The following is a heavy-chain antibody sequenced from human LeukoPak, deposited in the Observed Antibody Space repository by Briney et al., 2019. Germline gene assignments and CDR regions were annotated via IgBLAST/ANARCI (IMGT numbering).Heavy chain of an antibody. V-gene: IGHV4-59*01. CDR3: ARWASGWYVYYFDY. J-gene: IGHJ4*02. D-gene: IGHD6-19*01. CDR2: IYYSGST. CDR1: GGSISSYY. Sequence: PSETLSLTCTVSGGSISSYYWSWIRQPPGKGLEWIGYIYYSGSTNYNPSLKSRVTISVDTSKNQFSLKLSSVTAADTAVYYCARWASGWYVYYFDYWGQGTLVTVSS.